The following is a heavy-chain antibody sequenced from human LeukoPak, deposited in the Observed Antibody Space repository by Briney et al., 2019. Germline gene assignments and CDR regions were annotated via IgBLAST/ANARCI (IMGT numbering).Heavy chain of an antibody. CDR3: AANSGYDAFDI. Sequence: GASVKVSRKASGYTFTGYYLHWVRQAPGEGLEWMGWFHPNSGGTNSAQKFQGRVTLTRDSSINTAYMELSRLRSDDTAIYYCAANSGYDAFDIWGQGTMVTVSS. CDR1: GYTFTGYY. J-gene: IGHJ3*02. CDR2: FHPNSGGT. D-gene: IGHD5-12*01. V-gene: IGHV1-2*02.